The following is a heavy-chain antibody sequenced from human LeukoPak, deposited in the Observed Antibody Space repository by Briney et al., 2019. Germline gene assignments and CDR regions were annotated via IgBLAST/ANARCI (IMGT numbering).Heavy chain of an antibody. CDR2: INHSGST. CDR3: ARGSTVTDPPFDY. CDR1: GGSFSGYY. J-gene: IGHJ4*02. D-gene: IGHD4-17*01. Sequence: SETLSLTCAVYGGSFSGYYWSWIRQPPGKGLEWIGEINHSGSTNYNPSLKSRVTISVDTSKNQFSLKLSSGTAADTAVYYCARGSTVTDPPFDYWGQGTLVTVSS. V-gene: IGHV4-34*01.